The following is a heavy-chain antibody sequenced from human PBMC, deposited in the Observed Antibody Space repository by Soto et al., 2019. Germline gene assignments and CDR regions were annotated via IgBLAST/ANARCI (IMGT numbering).Heavy chain of an antibody. CDR1: GGSISSYY. CDR3: ACSTIPRLNIVVVPAAMSDDYYMDV. D-gene: IGHD2-2*01. V-gene: IGHV4-59*08. Sequence: SETLSLTCTVSGGSISSYYWSWIRQPPGKGLEWIGYIYYSGSTNYNPSLKSRVTISVDTSKNQFSLKLSSVTAADTAVYYCACSTIPRLNIVVVPAAMSDDYYMDVWGKGTTVTVSS. CDR2: IYYSGST. J-gene: IGHJ6*03.